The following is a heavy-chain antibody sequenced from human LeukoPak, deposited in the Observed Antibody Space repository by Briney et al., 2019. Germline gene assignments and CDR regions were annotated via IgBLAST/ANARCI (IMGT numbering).Heavy chain of an antibody. CDR3: ARHGGYGRSGYWFDP. J-gene: IGHJ5*02. Sequence: SETLSLTCTVSGGSISSSNYYWGWIRQSPGKGLEWIGSIHYSGSTYHNPSLKSRVTISVDTSKNQFSLKLSSVIAADTAVYYCARHGGYGRSGYWFDPWGQGTLVTVSS. CDR1: GGSISSSNYY. D-gene: IGHD3-22*01. V-gene: IGHV4-39*01. CDR2: IHYSGST.